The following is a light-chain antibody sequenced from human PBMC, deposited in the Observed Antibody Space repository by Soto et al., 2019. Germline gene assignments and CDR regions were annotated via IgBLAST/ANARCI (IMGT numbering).Light chain of an antibody. J-gene: IGKJ3*01. CDR3: QQYCSSPLFT. Sequence: EIVLTQSPGTLSLSPGERATLSCRASQSVSSSYLAWYQQKPGQAPRLLIYGASSRATGIPDRFSGSGSGTDFTLAISRQEPEDFAVYYCQQYCSSPLFTFGPGNKVDIK. CDR1: QSVSSSY. CDR2: GAS. V-gene: IGKV3-20*01.